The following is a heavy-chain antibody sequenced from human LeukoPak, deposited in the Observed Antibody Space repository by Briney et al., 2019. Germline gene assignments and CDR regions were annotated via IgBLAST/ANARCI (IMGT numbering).Heavy chain of an antibody. J-gene: IGHJ4*02. Sequence: GGSLRLSCAASGFTFSTYWMNWVRQAPGKGLEWVANIKQDGSEKSYVASVKGRFTISRDNSKNTLYLQMGSLRAEDMAVYYCARSYDFWSGYYPSFDYWGQGTLVTVSS. V-gene: IGHV3-7*01. D-gene: IGHD3-3*01. CDR1: GFTFSTYW. CDR3: ARSYDFWSGYYPSFDY. CDR2: IKQDGSEK.